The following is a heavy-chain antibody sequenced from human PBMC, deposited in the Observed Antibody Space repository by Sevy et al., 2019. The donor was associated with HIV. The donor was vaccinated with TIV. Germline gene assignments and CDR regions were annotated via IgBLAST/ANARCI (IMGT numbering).Heavy chain of an antibody. Sequence: GGSLRFSCAASGFTFSNYAMSWVRQAPGKGLEWVSAITGSGSYTYYADSVRGRFTISRDNSQNTLFLQVNSLRGEDTAVSYCAKYDFWSGYTEYYFDYWGPGTLVTVSS. CDR2: ITGSGSYT. CDR1: GFTFSNYA. V-gene: IGHV3-23*01. D-gene: IGHD3-3*01. CDR3: AKYDFWSGYTEYYFDY. J-gene: IGHJ4*02.